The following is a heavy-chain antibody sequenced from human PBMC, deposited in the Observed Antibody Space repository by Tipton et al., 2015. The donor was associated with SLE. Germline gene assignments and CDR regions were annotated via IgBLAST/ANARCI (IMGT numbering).Heavy chain of an antibody. J-gene: IGHJ4*02. CDR3: TRDYTSGIVATGHEGYYFDY. V-gene: IGHV3-49*03. D-gene: IGHD6-13*01. CDR2: IRSKADGGTT. CDR1: GFTFGDFE. Sequence: RSLRLSCTASGFTFGDFEMSWFRQAPGKGLEWVGFIRSKADGGTTDYAASVKGRFTISRDDSKSIAYLQMNSLKTEDTAVYFCTRDYTSGIVATGHEGYYFDYWGQGTLVTVPS.